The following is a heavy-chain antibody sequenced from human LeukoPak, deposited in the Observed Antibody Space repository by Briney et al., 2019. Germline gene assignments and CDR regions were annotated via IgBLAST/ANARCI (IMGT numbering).Heavy chain of an antibody. Sequence: ASVKVSCKASGGTFISYAVSWVRQAPGRGLEWMGWINAGNGNTKYSQKFQGRVTITRDTSASTAYMELSSLRSEDTAVYYCARHGYGMDVWGQGTTVTVSS. CDR1: GGTFISYA. CDR3: ARHGYGMDV. J-gene: IGHJ6*02. CDR2: INAGNGNT. V-gene: IGHV1-3*01.